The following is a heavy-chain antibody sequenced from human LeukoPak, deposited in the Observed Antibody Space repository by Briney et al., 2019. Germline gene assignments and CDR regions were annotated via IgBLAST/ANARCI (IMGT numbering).Heavy chain of an antibody. D-gene: IGHD2-15*01. CDR1: GGSISSGDYY. J-gene: IGHJ5*02. CDR2: IYYSGST. Sequence: SETLSLTCTVSGGSISSGDYYWSWIRQPPGKGLEWIGYIYYSGSTYYNPSLKSRVTISVDTSKNQFSLKLSSVTAADTAVYYCARAVHHFLLFEGCSGGSCSGGFDPWGQGTLVTVSS. V-gene: IGHV4-30-4*01. CDR3: ARAVHHFLLFEGCSGGSCSGGFDP.